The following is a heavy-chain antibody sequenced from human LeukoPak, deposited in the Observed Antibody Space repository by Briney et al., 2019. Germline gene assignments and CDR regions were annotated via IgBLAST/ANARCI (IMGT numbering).Heavy chain of an antibody. CDR1: GGTFSSYA. V-gene: IGHV1-69*04. CDR2: IIPILGIA. J-gene: IGHJ4*02. D-gene: IGHD5-12*01. Sequence: ASVKVSCKASGGTFSSYAISWVRQAPGQGLEWMGRIIPILGIANYAQKFQGRVMITADKSTSTAYMELSSLRSEDTAVYYCARPSGYDYIWGQGTLVTVSS. CDR3: ARPSGYDYI.